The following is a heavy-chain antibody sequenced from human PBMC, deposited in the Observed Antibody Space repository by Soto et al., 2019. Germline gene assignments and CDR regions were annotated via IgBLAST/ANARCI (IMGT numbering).Heavy chain of an antibody. D-gene: IGHD2-2*01. V-gene: IGHV1-69*02. CDR1: GGTFSSLI. J-gene: IGHJ6*03. CDR2: IIPVADIA. Sequence: ASVKVSCKASGGTFSSLIISWVRLAPGQGLEWMGRIIPVADIANYPHKFQDRVTITADKSTNTAYMELSSLTPEDTAVYYCAKYAGTTDYMDVWGKGTTVTVSS. CDR3: AKYAGTTDYMDV.